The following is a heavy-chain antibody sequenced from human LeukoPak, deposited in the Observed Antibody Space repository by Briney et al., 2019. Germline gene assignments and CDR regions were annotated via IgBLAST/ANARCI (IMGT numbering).Heavy chain of an antibody. CDR1: GYTFTSYG. D-gene: IGHD3-3*01. Sequence: GASVKVSCKASGYTFTSYGISWVRQAPGQGLEWMGWISAYNGNTNYAQKLQGRVTMTTDTSTSTAYMELRSLRSDDTAVYYCARDHRPPLRFLEWSHDAFDIWGQGTMVTVSS. CDR3: ARDHRPPLRFLEWSHDAFDI. CDR2: ISAYNGNT. V-gene: IGHV1-18*01. J-gene: IGHJ3*02.